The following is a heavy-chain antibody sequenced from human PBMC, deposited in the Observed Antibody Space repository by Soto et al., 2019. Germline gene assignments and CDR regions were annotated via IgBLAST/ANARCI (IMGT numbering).Heavy chain of an antibody. D-gene: IGHD3-10*01. CDR3: ARVPYYYGSGSYFFDS. V-gene: IGHV4-61*01. CDR2: IYYTGST. Sequence: SETLSLTCTVSGGSVNSGSYHWSWIRQPPGKGLEWIGYIYYTGSTNYNPSLKSRVTVSIDTSKNQFSLNLTSLTAADTAVYYCARVPYYYGSGSYFFDSWGQGTLVTVSS. CDR1: GGSVNSGSYH. J-gene: IGHJ4*02.